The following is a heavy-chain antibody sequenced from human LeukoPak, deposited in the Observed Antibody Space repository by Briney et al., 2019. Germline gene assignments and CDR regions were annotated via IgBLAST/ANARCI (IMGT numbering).Heavy chain of an antibody. Sequence: PSETLSLTCTVSGGSISSHYWNWIRQPPGKGPEWIGYIYYSGSTNYNPSLKSRVTISVDTSKNQFSLKLSSVTAADTAVYYCARQRFGELLYPNWFDPWGQGTLVTVSS. CDR1: GGSISSHY. J-gene: IGHJ5*02. CDR2: IYYSGST. CDR3: ARQRFGELLYPNWFDP. V-gene: IGHV4-59*11. D-gene: IGHD3-10*01.